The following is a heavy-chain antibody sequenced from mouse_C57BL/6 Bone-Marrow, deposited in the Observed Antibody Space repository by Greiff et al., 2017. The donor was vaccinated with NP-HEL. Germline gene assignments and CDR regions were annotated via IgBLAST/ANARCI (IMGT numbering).Heavy chain of an antibody. V-gene: IGHV1-81*01. CDR3: ARHGNYGY. D-gene: IGHD2-1*01. Sequence: VQLQQSGAELARPGASVKLSCKASGYTFPSSGISWVKQRTGPGLEWIGKLYPRSGHTYYNEKFKGKATLTADKSSSTAYMELRSLTSEDSAVYFCARHGNYGYWGKGTTLTVSS. CDR1: GYTFPSSG. CDR2: LYPRSGHT. J-gene: IGHJ2*01.